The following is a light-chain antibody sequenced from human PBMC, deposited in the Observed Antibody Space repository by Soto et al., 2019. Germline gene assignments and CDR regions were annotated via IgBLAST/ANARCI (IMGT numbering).Light chain of an antibody. V-gene: IGLV2-8*01. CDR1: SSDVGAYNY. Sequence: QSALTQPPSASGSPGQSVTISCTGTSSDVGAYNYVSWYQQHPGKAPKLMIYEVSKRPSGVPDRFSGSKSANTASLTVSGLQAEDEADYYCSSYAGSNNYVFGTGTKVTVI. CDR2: EVS. J-gene: IGLJ1*01. CDR3: SSYAGSNNYV.